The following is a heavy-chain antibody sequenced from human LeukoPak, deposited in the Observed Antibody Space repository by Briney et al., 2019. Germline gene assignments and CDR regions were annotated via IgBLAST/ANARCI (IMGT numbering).Heavy chain of an antibody. CDR1: GFTVSSNY. D-gene: IGHD3-22*01. CDR2: IYSGGST. J-gene: IGHJ4*02. Sequence: HPGGSLRLSCAASGFTVSSNYMSWVRQAPGKGLEWVSVIYSGGSTYYADSVKGRFTISRDNSKNTLYLQMNSLRAEDTAVYYCAKEGGMIVVVIPPPFDYWGQGTLVTVSS. V-gene: IGHV3-53*01. CDR3: AKEGGMIVVVIPPPFDY.